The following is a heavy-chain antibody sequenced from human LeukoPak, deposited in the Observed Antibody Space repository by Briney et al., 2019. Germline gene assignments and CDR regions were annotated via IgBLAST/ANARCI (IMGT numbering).Heavy chain of an antibody. CDR3: ARGRYYYDSSGYYYGD. CDR1: GYSISSGYY. V-gene: IGHV4-38-2*02. Sequence: SETLSLTCTVSGYSISSGYYWGWIRQPPGKGLEWIGSIYHSGSTYYNPSLKSRVTISVDTSKNQFSLKLSSVTAADTAVYYCARGRYYYDSSGYYYGDWGQGTLVTVSS. D-gene: IGHD3-22*01. CDR2: IYHSGST. J-gene: IGHJ4*02.